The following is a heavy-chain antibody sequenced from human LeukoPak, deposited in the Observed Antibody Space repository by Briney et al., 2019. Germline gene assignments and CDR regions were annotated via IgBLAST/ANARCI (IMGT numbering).Heavy chain of an antibody. D-gene: IGHD6-19*01. V-gene: IGHV1-18*01. J-gene: IGHJ5*02. CDR2: ISTYIDKT. CDR3: ARGKKPGVAVASTGFFFDP. Sequence: GSSVKVSCKASGYKFTTYGIGWVRQAPGRGLEWMGWISTYIDKTNYGQKFQGRVTMSTDTSTSTAYMELRSLTSDDTAVYYCARGKKPGVAVASTGFFFDPWGQGTLVTVSS. CDR1: GYKFTTYG.